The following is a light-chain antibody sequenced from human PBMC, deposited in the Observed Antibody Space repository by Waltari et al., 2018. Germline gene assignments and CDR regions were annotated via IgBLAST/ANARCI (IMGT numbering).Light chain of an antibody. Sequence: QSALTQPRSVSGSPGQSVTIPCTGTSRDVGGYNYVSCYHTHPGKAPKLMIYDVSKRPSGVPDRVSGSKSGNTASLTISGIQAEDEADYYCCSYAGSYTLVFGGGTKLTVL. CDR3: CSYAGSYTLV. CDR1: SRDVGGYNY. J-gene: IGLJ2*01. CDR2: DVS. V-gene: IGLV2-11*01.